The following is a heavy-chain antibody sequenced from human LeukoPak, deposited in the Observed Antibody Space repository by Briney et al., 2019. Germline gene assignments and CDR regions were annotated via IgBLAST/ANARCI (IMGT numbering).Heavy chain of an antibody. Sequence: KPSETLSLTCAVYGGSFSGYYWSWIRQPPGKGREWIGEINHRGSTNYNPSLKSRVTISVDTSKNQFSLKLSSVTAADTAVYYCARAEGYPGKKRYCSGGSCSYYYYGMDVWGQGTTVTVSS. J-gene: IGHJ6*02. V-gene: IGHV4-34*01. CDR3: ARAEGYPGKKRYCSGGSCSYYYYGMDV. CDR2: INHRGST. CDR1: GGSFSGYY. D-gene: IGHD2-15*01.